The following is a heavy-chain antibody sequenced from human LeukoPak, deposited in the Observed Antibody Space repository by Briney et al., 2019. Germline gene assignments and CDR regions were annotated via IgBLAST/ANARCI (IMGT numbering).Heavy chain of an antibody. CDR2: IYTSGST. V-gene: IGHV4-61*02. CDR3: ARVLGIAAAGTEVGDYYYYYMDV. J-gene: IGHJ6*03. Sequence: SQTLSLTCSVSGGSITSAKHYWTWIRQPAGKGLEWIGRIYTSGSTNYNPSLKSRVTISVDTSKNQFSLKLSSVTAADTAVYYCARVLGIAAAGTEVGDYYYYYMDVWGKGTTVTVSS. CDR1: GGSITSAKHY. D-gene: IGHD6-13*01.